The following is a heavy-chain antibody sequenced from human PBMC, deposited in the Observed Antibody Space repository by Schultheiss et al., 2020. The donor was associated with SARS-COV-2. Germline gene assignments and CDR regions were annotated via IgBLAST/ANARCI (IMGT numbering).Heavy chain of an antibody. J-gene: IGHJ4*02. CDR1: GFTFSSYA. D-gene: IGHD1-26*01. V-gene: IGHV3-64*01. Sequence: ETLSLTCAASGFTFSSYAMHWVRQAPGKGLEYVSAISSNGGSTYYANSVKGRFTISRDNSKNTLYLQMGSLRAEDMAVYYCARMVGATRFDYWGQGTLVTVSS. CDR3: ARMVGATRFDY. CDR2: ISSNGGST.